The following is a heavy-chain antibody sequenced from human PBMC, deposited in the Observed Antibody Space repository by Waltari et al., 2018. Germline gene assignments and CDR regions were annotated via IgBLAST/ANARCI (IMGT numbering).Heavy chain of an antibody. CDR1: GYTFTSYG. J-gene: IGHJ4*02. CDR3: ARIKYSGSYYN. V-gene: IGHV1-18*01. Sequence: QVQLVQSGAEVKKPGASVKVSCKASGYTFTSYGISWVRQAPGQGLEWMGWISADKDNTNYAKKLPGRVTKTTDTSTSTAYMELRSLRSDETAVYYCARIKYSGSYYNWGQGTLVTVSS. D-gene: IGHD1-26*01. CDR2: ISADKDNT.